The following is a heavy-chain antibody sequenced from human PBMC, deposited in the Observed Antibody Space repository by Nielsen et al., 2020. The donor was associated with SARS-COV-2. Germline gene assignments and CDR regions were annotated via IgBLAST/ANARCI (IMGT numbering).Heavy chain of an antibody. J-gene: IGHJ4*02. D-gene: IGHD5-18*01. CDR2: ISSSSSYI. V-gene: IGHV3-21*01. CDR1: GFTFSSYS. Sequence: GESLKISCAASGFTFSSYSMNWVRQAPGKGLEWVSSISSSSSYIYYADSVKGRFTISRDNAKNSLYLQMNSLRAEDTAVYYCAREDTAMVYGFDYWGQGTLVTVSS. CDR3: AREDTAMVYGFDY.